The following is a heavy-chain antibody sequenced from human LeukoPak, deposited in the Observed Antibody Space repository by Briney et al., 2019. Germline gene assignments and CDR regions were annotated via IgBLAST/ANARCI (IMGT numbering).Heavy chain of an antibody. D-gene: IGHD3-10*01. CDR3: AKGALGYYGSGKDWFDP. V-gene: IGHV3-21*04. CDR2: ISSSSSYI. J-gene: IGHJ5*02. CDR1: GFTFSSYS. Sequence: GGSLRLSCAASGFTFSSYSMNWVRQAPGKGLEWVSSISSSSSYIYYADSVKGRFTISRDNAKNSLYLQMNSLRAEDTAVYYCAKGALGYYGSGKDWFDPWGQGTLVTVSS.